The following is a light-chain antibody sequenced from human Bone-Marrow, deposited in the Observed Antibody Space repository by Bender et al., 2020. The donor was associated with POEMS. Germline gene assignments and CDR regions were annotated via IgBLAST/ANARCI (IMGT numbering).Light chain of an antibody. J-gene: IGLJ2*01. CDR2: FDD. Sequence: GSSFNIGKNGVNWYQKFPGQAPKLLVHFDDLLSSGVSARFSASKSGTSASLAISGAQSDDEAEYYCATWDDALNGVVFGGGTKLTV. V-gene: IGLV1-36*01. CDR1: SFNIGKNG. CDR3: ATWDDALNGVV.